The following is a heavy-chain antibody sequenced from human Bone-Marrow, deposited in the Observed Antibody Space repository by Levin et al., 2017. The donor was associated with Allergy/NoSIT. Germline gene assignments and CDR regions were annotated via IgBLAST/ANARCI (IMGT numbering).Heavy chain of an antibody. Sequence: SVKVSCKASGFTFTSSAVQWVRQARGQRLEWIGWIVVGSGNTNYAQKFQERVTITRDMSTSTAYMELSSLRSEDTAVYYCAVIALGYCSSTSCYEVGQNDAFDIWGQGTMVTVSS. CDR1: GFTFTSSA. CDR2: IVVGSGNT. V-gene: IGHV1-58*01. D-gene: IGHD2-2*01. J-gene: IGHJ3*02. CDR3: AVIALGYCSSTSCYEVGQNDAFDI.